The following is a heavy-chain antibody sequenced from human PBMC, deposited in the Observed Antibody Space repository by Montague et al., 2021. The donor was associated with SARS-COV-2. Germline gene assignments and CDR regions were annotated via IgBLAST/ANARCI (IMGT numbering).Heavy chain of an antibody. Sequence: SETLSLTCTVSGGSISSYYWSWIRQPPGKGLEWIGYIYYSGSTNYNPSLKSRVTISVDTSKNQSSLKLSSVTAADTAVYYCARDTEGYISGWYHDYWGQGTLVTVSS. J-gene: IGHJ4*02. V-gene: IGHV4-59*01. CDR1: GGSISSYY. CDR2: IYYSGST. D-gene: IGHD6-13*01. CDR3: ARDTEGYISGWYHDY.